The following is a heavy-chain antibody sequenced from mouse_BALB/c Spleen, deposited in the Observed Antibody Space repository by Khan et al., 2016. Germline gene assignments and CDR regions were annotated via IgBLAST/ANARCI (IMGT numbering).Heavy chain of an antibody. CDR3: NASYYGSYIYFDY. CDR1: AYNIKDYY. J-gene: IGHJ2*01. V-gene: IGHV14-4*02. CDR2: IDPESGDT. Sequence: VQLQQSGAELVRSGASVKLSCTASAYNIKDYYIHWVKQRPEQGLEWIGWIDPESGDTEYIPKFQGKATVTADTSSTTAYLQLSSLTSEDSAVSSSNASYYGSYIYFDYWGQGTTLTVSS. D-gene: IGHD2-1*01.